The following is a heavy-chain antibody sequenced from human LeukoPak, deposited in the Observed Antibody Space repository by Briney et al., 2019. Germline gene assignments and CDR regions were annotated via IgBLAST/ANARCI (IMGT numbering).Heavy chain of an antibody. CDR2: ISTYNGNT. D-gene: IGHD6-6*01. Sequence: ASVKVSCKASGYTFTNFGISWVRQAPGQGLEWMGWISTYNGNTNYAQKLQGSVTMTTDTSSSTAYMELRSLRSDDTAVYYCAREKISYSSSSGSRRFDYWGQGTLVTVTS. J-gene: IGHJ4*02. CDR3: AREKISYSSSSGSRRFDY. V-gene: IGHV1-18*01. CDR1: GYTFTNFG.